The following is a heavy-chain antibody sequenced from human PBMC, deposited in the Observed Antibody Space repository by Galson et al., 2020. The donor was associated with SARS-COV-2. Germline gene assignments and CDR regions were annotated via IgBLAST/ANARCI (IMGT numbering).Heavy chain of an antibody. D-gene: IGHD6-19*01. J-gene: IGHJ6*02. CDR1: GGSFSGYY. Sequence: SETLSLTCAVYGGSFSGYYWSWIRQPPGKGLEWIGEINHSGSTNYNPSLKSRVTISVDTSKNQFSLKLSSVTAADTAVYYCARRPLRSSGWSVYGMDVWGQGTTVTVSS. CDR3: ARRPLRSSGWSVYGMDV. V-gene: IGHV4-34*01. CDR2: INHSGST.